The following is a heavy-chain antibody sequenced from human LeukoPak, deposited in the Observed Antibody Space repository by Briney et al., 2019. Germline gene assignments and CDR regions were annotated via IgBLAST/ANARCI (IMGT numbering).Heavy chain of an antibody. CDR1: GFTFDDYA. Sequence: PGGSLRLSCAASGFTFDDYAMHWVRQAPGKGLEWVSGISWNSGSIGYADSVKGRFTISRDNAKSSLYLQMNSLRAEDTALYYCAKDKSSGWYDGGVLFGYWGQGTLVTVSS. CDR3: AKDKSSGWYDGGVLFGY. V-gene: IGHV3-9*01. D-gene: IGHD6-19*01. CDR2: ISWNSGSI. J-gene: IGHJ4*02.